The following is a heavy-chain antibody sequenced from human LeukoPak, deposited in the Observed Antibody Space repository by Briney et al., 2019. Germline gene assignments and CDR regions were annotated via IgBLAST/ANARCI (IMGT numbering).Heavy chain of an antibody. D-gene: IGHD3-10*01. CDR1: GFTFSSYA. CDR2: ISYDGSNK. V-gene: IGHV3-30*04. J-gene: IGHJ6*03. Sequence: GGSLRLSCAASGFTFSSYAMHWVRQAPGKGLEWVAVISYDGSNKYYADSVKGRFTISRDNSKNTLYLQMNSLRAEDTAVYYCARAMVRGDYYYYYMDVWGKGTTVTVSS. CDR3: ARAMVRGDYYYYYMDV.